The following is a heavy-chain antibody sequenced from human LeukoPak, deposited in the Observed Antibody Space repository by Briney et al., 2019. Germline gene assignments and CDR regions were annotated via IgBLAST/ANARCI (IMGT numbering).Heavy chain of an antibody. CDR2: ISTSGSKI. Sequence: TAGGSLRLSCAASGFTFSDYYMTWIRQAPGKGLEWISYISTSGSKIFYADSVKGRFAISRDNAKNSLYLQMNGLRAEDTAIYFCARISSSGHYFDFWGQGTLVTVSS. CDR1: GFTFSDYY. CDR3: ARISSSGHYFDF. D-gene: IGHD6-6*01. V-gene: IGHV3-11*01. J-gene: IGHJ4*02.